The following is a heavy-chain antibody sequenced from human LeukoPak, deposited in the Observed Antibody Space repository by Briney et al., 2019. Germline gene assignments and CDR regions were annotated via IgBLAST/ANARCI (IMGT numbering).Heavy chain of an antibody. CDR1: GFGFSVYW. CDR3: VKTRRETSFSSFDH. Sequence: QPGGSLRLSCAASGFGFSVYWMHWVRQAPGKGLEWVSAISGSGGSTYYADSVKGRFTISRDNSRNTVYLQMNSLRAEDTAVYYCVKTRRETSFSSFDHWGQGILVTVPS. J-gene: IGHJ4*02. V-gene: IGHV3-23*01. CDR2: ISGSGGST.